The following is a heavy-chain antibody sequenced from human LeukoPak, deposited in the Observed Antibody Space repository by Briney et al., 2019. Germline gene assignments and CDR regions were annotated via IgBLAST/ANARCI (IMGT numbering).Heavy chain of an antibody. CDR1: GFTFSSYA. D-gene: IGHD3-16*01. Sequence: SGGSLRLSCAASGFTFSSYAMSWVRQAPGKGLEWVSAISGSGGSTYYSDSVKGRFTISIDNSKNTLYLQMNSLRAEDTAVYYCARRAGAYTHPYDYWGQGTLVTVS. J-gene: IGHJ4*02. V-gene: IGHV3-23*01. CDR3: ARRAGAYTHPYDY. CDR2: ISGSGGST.